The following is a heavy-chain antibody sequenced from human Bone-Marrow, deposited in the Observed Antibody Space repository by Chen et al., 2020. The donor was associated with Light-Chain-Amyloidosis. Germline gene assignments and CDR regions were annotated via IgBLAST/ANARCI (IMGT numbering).Heavy chain of an antibody. J-gene: IGHJ3*02. CDR3: AKDISYDDILPGYPADAFDI. CDR2: ISGSGGSR. D-gene: IGHD3-9*01. CDR1: GFAFSSYA. Sequence: EVQLVESGGGLLQRGGSLRLSCAASGFAFSSYAMSWGRQAPGKGLVWVSTISGSGGSRYYGDSVRGRFTISRDNSKNALFVQMNSLRAEDTAVYYCAKDISYDDILPGYPADAFDIWGQGTMVTVSS. V-gene: IGHV3-23*04.